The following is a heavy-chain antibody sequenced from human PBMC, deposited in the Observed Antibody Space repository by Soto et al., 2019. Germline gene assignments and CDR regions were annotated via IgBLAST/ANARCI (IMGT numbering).Heavy chain of an antibody. CDR3: ARAEGYGDFDY. Sequence: SVKVSCKASGGTFSSYAISWVRQATGQGLEWMGGIIPIFGTANYAQRFQGRVTITADKSMSTAYMELSSLRSEDTSVYYCARAEGYGDFDYWGQGTLVTVSS. V-gene: IGHV1-69*06. CDR2: IIPIFGTA. D-gene: IGHD5-12*01. J-gene: IGHJ4*02. CDR1: GGTFSSYA.